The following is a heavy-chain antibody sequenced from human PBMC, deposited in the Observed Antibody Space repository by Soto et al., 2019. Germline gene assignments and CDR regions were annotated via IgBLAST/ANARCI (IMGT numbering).Heavy chain of an antibody. V-gene: IGHV3-21*01. CDR1: GFNFSSHS. CDR2: ISSSSYI. CDR3: ARDPPNYYGSGSPYPNWFDP. D-gene: IGHD3-10*01. Sequence: GGPLRVSCTASGFNFSSHSMNWVSKAPGKGLEWVSSISSSSYIYYADSVKGRFTISRDNAKNSLYLQMNSLRAEDTAVYYCARDPPNYYGSGSPYPNWFDPWGQGTLVTVSS. J-gene: IGHJ5*02.